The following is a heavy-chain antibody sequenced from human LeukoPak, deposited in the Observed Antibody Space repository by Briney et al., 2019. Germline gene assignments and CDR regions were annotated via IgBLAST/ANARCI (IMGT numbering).Heavy chain of an antibody. J-gene: IGHJ4*02. V-gene: IGHV4-34*01. Sequence: SETLSVTCAVYGGSFSGDYWTWIRQPPGKGLEWIGEVTPSGVAHYNPSLKSPVTISVDTSKNQFSLMVTSVTAADTALYFCARALYYEPSFLDSRGRGTLVTVSS. D-gene: IGHD3-22*01. CDR2: VTPSGVA. CDR3: ARALYYEPSFLDS. CDR1: GGSFSGDY.